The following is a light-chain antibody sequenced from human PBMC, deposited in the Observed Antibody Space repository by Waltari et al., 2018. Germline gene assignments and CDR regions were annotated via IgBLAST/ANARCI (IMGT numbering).Light chain of an antibody. V-gene: IGKV3D-15*01. Sequence: EIAMSHPLATLSVSPGEGVTPSRRASQSVSTNLAWYQLKPGQAPRLLIYGASTRATGIPARFSGSGSGTEFTLTISSLQSEDFALYYCQQYHNWPPWTFGQGTKVEIK. CDR3: QQYHNWPPWT. CDR2: GAS. CDR1: QSVSTN. J-gene: IGKJ1*01.